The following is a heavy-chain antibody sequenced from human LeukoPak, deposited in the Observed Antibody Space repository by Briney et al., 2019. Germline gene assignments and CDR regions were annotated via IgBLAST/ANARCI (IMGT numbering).Heavy chain of an antibody. D-gene: IGHD7-27*01. J-gene: IGHJ4*02. CDR2: IYYSGST. V-gene: IGHV4-61*08. CDR3: ARHLWGSRLGAFDY. Sequence: PSQTLSLTCTVSGGSISSGGYYWSWIRQHPGKGLEWIGYIYYSGSTNYNPSLKSRATISVDTSKNQFSLKLTSVTAADTAVYYCARHLWGSRLGAFDYLGQGTLVTVSS. CDR1: GGSISSGGYY.